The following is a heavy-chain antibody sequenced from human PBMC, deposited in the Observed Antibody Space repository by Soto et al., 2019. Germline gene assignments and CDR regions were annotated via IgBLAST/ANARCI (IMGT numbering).Heavy chain of an antibody. CDR1: GFTFSNYG. D-gene: IGHD1-26*01. J-gene: IGHJ4*02. CDR3: GRGPVPTWATRFDY. V-gene: IGHV3-33*01. Sequence: QVQLVESGGGVVQPGRSLRLSCAASGFTFSNYGMHWVRQAPGKGLEWVAVIWYDGSNKYYADSVKGRFTISRDNSKTDLILQMSSMRAEETAVYYGGRGPVPTWATRFDYWGQGTLVTVSS. CDR2: IWYDGSNK.